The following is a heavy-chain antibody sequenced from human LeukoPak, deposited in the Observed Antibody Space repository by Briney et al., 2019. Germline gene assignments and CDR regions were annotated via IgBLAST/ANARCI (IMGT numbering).Heavy chain of an antibody. V-gene: IGHV1-2*02. CDR1: GYTFTGYY. CDR2: FNPNSGGT. D-gene: IGHD3-9*01. J-gene: IGHJ4*02. CDR3: ATSRYDVLTGSPDS. Sequence: GASVKVSCKTSGYTFTGYYIHWVRQAPGQGLAWMGWFNPNSGGTNYAQKLQGRVTMTTDTSITTAYMDLSRLISDDTAVYYCATSRYDVLTGSPDSWGQGTLVTVSS.